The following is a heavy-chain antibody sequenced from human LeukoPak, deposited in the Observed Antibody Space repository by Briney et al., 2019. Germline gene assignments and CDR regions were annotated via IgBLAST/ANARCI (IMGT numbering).Heavy chain of an antibody. Sequence: GGSLRLSCAASGFTFSSYWMHWVRHAPGKGLGWVSRMNSDGSSTSYADSVTGRFTISRDNAKNTLYPQMNSLRAEDTAVYSCARDPAPYYDFWSGHSLFDYWGRGTLVTVSS. J-gene: IGHJ4*02. CDR3: ARDPAPYYDFWSGHSLFDY. CDR2: MNSDGSST. D-gene: IGHD3-3*01. V-gene: IGHV3-74*01. CDR1: GFTFSSYW.